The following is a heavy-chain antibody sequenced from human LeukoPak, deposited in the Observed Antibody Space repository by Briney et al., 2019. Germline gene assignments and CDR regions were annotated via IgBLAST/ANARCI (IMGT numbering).Heavy chain of an antibody. V-gene: IGHV4-39*07. Sequence: SETLSLTCTVSGGSISSSSYYWGWIRQPPGKGLEWIGSIYYSGSTYYNPSLKSRVTISVDKSKNQFSLKLSSVTAADTAVYYCARATVVTARLFDYWGQGTLVTVSS. CDR1: GGSISSSSYY. J-gene: IGHJ4*02. D-gene: IGHD2-21*02. CDR3: ARATVVTARLFDY. CDR2: IYYSGST.